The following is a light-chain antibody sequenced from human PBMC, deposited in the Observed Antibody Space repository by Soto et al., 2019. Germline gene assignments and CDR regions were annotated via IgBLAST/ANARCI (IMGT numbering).Light chain of an antibody. Sequence: EIVLTQSPGTLSLSLGERATLSCRASQSVSSDYVAWYRQKPGQVPTVLIYRASTRATGIPDRFSGSGSGTDFTLTISRVEPEDFAVYYCQQYGYWPRTFGQGTKVEI. CDR2: RAS. J-gene: IGKJ1*01. CDR1: QSVSSDY. V-gene: IGKV3-20*01. CDR3: QQYGYWPRT.